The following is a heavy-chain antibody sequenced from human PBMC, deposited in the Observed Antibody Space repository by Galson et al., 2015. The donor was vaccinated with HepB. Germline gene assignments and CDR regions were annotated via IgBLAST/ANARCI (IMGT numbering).Heavy chain of an antibody. CDR3: ARISTDYGDFLDAFEI. D-gene: IGHD4-17*01. J-gene: IGHJ3*02. CDR1: GGSISSSSYY. V-gene: IGHV4-39*01. CDR2: IYYSGST. Sequence: SETLSLTCTVSGGSISSSSYYWGWIRQPPGKGLEWIGSIYYSGSTYYNPSLKSRVTISVDTSKNQFSLKLSSVTAADTAVYYCARISTDYGDFLDAFEIWGQGTMATVSS.